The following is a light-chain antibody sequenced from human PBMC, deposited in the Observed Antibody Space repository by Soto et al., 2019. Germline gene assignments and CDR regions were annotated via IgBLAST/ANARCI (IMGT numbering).Light chain of an antibody. CDR2: DVS. CDR3: SSYTSSSTRL. V-gene: IGLV2-14*01. J-gene: IGLJ2*01. CDR1: SSDVGGYNS. Sequence: QSALTQPASVSGSPGQSITISCTGTSSDVGGYNSVSWYQQHPDKVPKLIIYDVSNRPSGVSNRFSGSKSGNTASLTISGLQAEDEAQYYCSSYTSSSTRLFGGGTKLTVL.